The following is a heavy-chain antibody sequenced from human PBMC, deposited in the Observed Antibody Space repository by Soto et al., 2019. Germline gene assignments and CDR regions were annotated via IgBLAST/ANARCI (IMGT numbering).Heavy chain of an antibody. CDR2: IAYIGSA. J-gene: IGHJ3*02. V-gene: IGHV4-31*03. CDR1: GGSISSDNYF. CDR3: AREVKSAAESDAFYI. Sequence: PSETLSLTCTVSGGSISSDNYFWSWIRQHPGKGLEWIGYIAYIGSAYYNPSLKSRVTTSVDTSKNQFSLRLSSVTVADTATYYCAREVKSAAESDAFYIWGQGTVVTVSS. D-gene: IGHD3-22*01.